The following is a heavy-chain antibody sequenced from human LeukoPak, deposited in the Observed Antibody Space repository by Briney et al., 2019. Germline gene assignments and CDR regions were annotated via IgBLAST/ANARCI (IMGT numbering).Heavy chain of an antibody. CDR1: GGSFSGYY. V-gene: IGHV4-34*01. J-gene: IGHJ4*02. CDR2: IYYSGST. Sequence: SETLSLTCAVYGGSFSGYYWSWIRQPPGKGLEWIGSIYYSGSTYYNPSLKSRVTISVDTSKNQFSLKLSSVTAADTAVYYCARDMTPVLLWFGELLQTFDYWGQGTLVTVSS. CDR3: ARDMTPVLLWFGELLQTFDY. D-gene: IGHD3-10*01.